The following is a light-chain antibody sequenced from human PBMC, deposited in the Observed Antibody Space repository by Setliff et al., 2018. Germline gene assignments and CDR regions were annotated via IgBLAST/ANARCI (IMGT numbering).Light chain of an antibody. CDR3: SSYTSSGTDV. CDR1: SSDIGGYNY. J-gene: IGLJ1*01. Sequence: QSVLAQPASVSGSPGQSITISCTGTSSDIGGYNYVSWYQQHPGKAPKFMIYEVSNRPSGVSNRFSGSKSGNTASLTISGLQAEDKADYYCSSYTSSGTDVFGSGTK. CDR2: EVS. V-gene: IGLV2-14*01.